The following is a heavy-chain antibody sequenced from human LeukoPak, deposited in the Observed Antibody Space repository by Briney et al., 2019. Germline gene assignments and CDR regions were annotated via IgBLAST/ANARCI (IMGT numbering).Heavy chain of an antibody. CDR3: ARGVYGDYDAFDI. V-gene: IGHV3-21*01. CDR2: ISSSSTYI. CDR1: GFPFSAYT. J-gene: IGHJ3*02. Sequence: GGSLRLSCAASGFPFSAYTMTWVRQAPGKGLEWVSSISSSSTYIYYADSMKGRFTISRDNAKNSLYLQMNSLRAEDTAVYYCARGVYGDYDAFDIWGQGIMVTVSS. D-gene: IGHD4-17*01.